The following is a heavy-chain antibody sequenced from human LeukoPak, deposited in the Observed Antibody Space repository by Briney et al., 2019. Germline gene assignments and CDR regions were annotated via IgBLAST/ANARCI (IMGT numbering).Heavy chain of an antibody. CDR3: ARGMRELLRLFDY. CDR2: ISYDGSNK. V-gene: IGHV3-30*01. CDR1: GFTFSSYA. D-gene: IGHD1-26*01. Sequence: PGRSLRLSCAASGFTFSSYAMHWVRQAPGKGLEWVAVISYDGSNKYYADSVKGRFTISRGNSKNTLYLQMNSLRAEDTAVYYCARGMRELLRLFDYWGQGTLVTVSS. J-gene: IGHJ4*02.